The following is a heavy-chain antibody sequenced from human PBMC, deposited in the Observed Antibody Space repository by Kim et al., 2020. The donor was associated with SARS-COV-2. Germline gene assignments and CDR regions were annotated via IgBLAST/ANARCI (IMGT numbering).Heavy chain of an antibody. CDR1: GFTFSGYA. J-gene: IGHJ3*02. CDR3: AKKGYPSGVADALDI. V-gene: IGHV3-23*01. Sequence: GGSLRLSCAASGFTFSGYAMHWVRQAPGKGLEWVSAVSDSGTTTHYSDSVEGRFTISRDNPKNTLYLQMNRLRAEDTAVYFCAKKGYPSGVADALDIWGQGTVVTVSS. CDR2: VSDSGTTT. D-gene: IGHD2-15*01.